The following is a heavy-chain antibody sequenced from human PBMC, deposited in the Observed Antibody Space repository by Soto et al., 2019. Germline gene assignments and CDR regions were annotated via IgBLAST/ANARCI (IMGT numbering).Heavy chain of an antibody. CDR2: ISAYNGNT. J-gene: IGHJ4*02. CDR1: GYTFTSYG. Sequence: ASVKVSCKASGYTFTSYGISWVRQAPGQGLEWMGWISAYNGNTNYAQKLQGRVTMTTDTSTSTAYMELRSLRSDDTAVYYCARDFPLHGDPSFFDYWGQGTLVTVSS. D-gene: IGHD4-17*01. CDR3: ARDFPLHGDPSFFDY. V-gene: IGHV1-18*01.